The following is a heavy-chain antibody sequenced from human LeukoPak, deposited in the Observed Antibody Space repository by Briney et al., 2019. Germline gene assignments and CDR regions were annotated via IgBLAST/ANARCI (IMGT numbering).Heavy chain of an antibody. V-gene: IGHV1-8*01. CDR2: MNPNSGNT. CDR1: GYTFTSYD. CDR3: ARAHYDFWSGYPRNYGMDV. J-gene: IGHJ6*02. D-gene: IGHD3-3*01. Sequence: GASVTVSCTASGYTFTSYDINWVRQAPGQGLEWMGWMNPNSGNTGYAQKFQGRVTMTRNTSISTAYMELSSLRSEDTAVYYCARAHYDFWSGYPRNYGMDVWGQGTTVTVSS.